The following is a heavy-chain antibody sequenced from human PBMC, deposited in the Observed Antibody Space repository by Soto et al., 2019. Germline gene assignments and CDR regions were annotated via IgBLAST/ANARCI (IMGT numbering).Heavy chain of an antibody. D-gene: IGHD2-15*01. CDR2: MYYRGNP. Sequence: QLQLQESGPGLVKPSETLSLTCTVSGGSISSSSYYWGWIRQPPGKGLEWIGSMYYRGNPYYNPSLNSRVTISVDTSKNQFSLKLRSVTAADTAVYYCAREGGGYCSGGSCQVDYWGQGTLVTVSS. J-gene: IGHJ4*02. V-gene: IGHV4-39*02. CDR3: AREGGGYCSGGSCQVDY. CDR1: GGSISSSSYY.